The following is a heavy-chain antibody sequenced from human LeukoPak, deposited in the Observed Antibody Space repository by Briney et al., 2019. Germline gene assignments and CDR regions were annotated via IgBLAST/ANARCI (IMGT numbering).Heavy chain of an antibody. D-gene: IGHD3-10*01. J-gene: IGHJ4*02. V-gene: IGHV3-23*01. CDR2: FGVGGDDT. Sequence: GESLRLSCAVSGFTFNNYGMNWVRQAAGKGLEWVSGFGVGGDDTHYADSVRGRFSISRDNSRTTTYLQMNSLRADDTALYFCARGFEDFDYWGQGTLVTVSS. CDR1: GFTFNNYG. CDR3: ARGFEDFDY.